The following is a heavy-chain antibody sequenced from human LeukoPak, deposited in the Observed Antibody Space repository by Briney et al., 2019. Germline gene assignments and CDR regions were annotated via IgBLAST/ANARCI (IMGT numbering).Heavy chain of an antibody. CDR1: GYTFTGYY. Sequence: EASVKVSCKASGYTFTGYYMHWVRQAPGQGLEWMGWINPNSGGTNYAQKFQGRVTMTRDTSISTAYMELSRLRSDDTAVYYCARGRQSSSSRGLFDPWGQGTLVTVSS. CDR2: INPNSGGT. V-gene: IGHV1-2*02. J-gene: IGHJ5*02. CDR3: ARGRQSSSSRGLFDP. D-gene: IGHD6-6*01.